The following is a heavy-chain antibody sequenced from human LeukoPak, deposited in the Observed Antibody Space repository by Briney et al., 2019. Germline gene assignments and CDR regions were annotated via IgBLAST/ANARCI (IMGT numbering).Heavy chain of an antibody. D-gene: IGHD4-23*01. Sequence: GGSLRLSYAASGFTFSSYSMNWVRQAPGKGLEWVSSISSSSSYIYYADSVKGRFTISRDNAKNSLYLQMNSLRAEDTAVYYCARAQGLGGNSGTYYYYYMDVWGKGTTVTVSS. CDR2: ISSSSSYI. CDR3: ARAQGLGGNSGTYYYYYMDV. CDR1: GFTFSSYS. J-gene: IGHJ6*03. V-gene: IGHV3-21*01.